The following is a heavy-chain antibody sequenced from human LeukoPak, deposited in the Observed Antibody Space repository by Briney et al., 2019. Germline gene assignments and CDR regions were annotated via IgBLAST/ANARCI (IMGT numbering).Heavy chain of an antibody. CDR3: TFRGYYGSGSYSKDFDY. J-gene: IGHJ4*02. Sequence: RGSLRLSCAASGFTFSNAWMSWVRQAPGKGLEWVGRIKSKTDGGTTDYAAPVKGSFTISRDDSKNTLYLQMNSLKTEDTAVYYCTFRGYYGSGSYSKDFDYWGQGTLVTVSS. CDR2: IKSKTDGGTT. D-gene: IGHD3-10*01. V-gene: IGHV3-15*01. CDR1: GFTFSNAW.